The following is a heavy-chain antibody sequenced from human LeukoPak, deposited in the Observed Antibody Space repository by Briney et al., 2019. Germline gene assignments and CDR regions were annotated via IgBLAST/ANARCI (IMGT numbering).Heavy chain of an antibody. CDR2: ISPNSGGT. CDR1: GYTFTGYY. J-gene: IGHJ3*02. CDR3: ARALVVAAGFDI. D-gene: IGHD6-25*01. Sequence: ASLKVSCKASGYTFTGYYMHWVRQAPGQGLEWMGCISPNSGGTNYAQKFQGRVTMTRDTSISTAYMELSSLGSDDTAIYYCARALVVAAGFDIWGQGTMVTVSS. V-gene: IGHV1-2*02.